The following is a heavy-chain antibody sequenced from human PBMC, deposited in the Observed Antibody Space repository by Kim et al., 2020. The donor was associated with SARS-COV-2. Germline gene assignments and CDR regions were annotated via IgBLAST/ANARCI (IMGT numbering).Heavy chain of an antibody. J-gene: IGHJ6*02. D-gene: IGHD2-2*01. CDR3: AREGSTPPHYYGMDV. V-gene: IGHV3-30*01. Sequence: AESVKGRFTISRDNSRNSLSVQIDSLRLEDTAVYCCAREGSTPPHYYGMDVWGQGTMVTVSS.